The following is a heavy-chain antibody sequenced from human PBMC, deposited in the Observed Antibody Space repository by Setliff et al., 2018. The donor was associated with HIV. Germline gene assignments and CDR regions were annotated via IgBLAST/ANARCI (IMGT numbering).Heavy chain of an antibody. J-gene: IGHJ4*02. Sequence: SSETLSLTCTVSGGSITGHYWSWIRQPPGKGLEWIGYIHYSGSSNYNPSLKSRVSISLHTSKKQVSLKLNSVTAADTAVYYCAREKNDYNNYYFDYWGQGTLVTVSS. CDR2: IHYSGSS. V-gene: IGHV4-59*11. CDR1: GGSITGHY. CDR3: AREKNDYNNYYFDY. D-gene: IGHD4-4*01.